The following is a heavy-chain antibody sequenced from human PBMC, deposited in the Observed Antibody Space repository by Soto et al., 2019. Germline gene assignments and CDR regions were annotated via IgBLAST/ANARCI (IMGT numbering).Heavy chain of an antibody. CDR1: GFTFSSYA. CDR2: ISYDGSNK. Sequence: GGSLRLSCAASGFTFSSYAMHWVRQAPGKGLEWVAVISYDGSNKYYADSVKGRFTISRDNSKNTLYLQMNSLRAEDTAVYYCARDHTLYYDSSGYPDYWGQGTLVTVSS. CDR3: ARDHTLYYDSSGYPDY. J-gene: IGHJ4*02. V-gene: IGHV3-30-3*01. D-gene: IGHD3-22*01.